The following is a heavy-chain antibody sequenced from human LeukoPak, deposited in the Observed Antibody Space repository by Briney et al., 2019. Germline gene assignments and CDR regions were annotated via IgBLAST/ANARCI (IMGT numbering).Heavy chain of an antibody. D-gene: IGHD2-21*02. CDR1: GYTFTSYG. Sequence: ASVKVSCKASGYTFTSYGISWVRQAPGQGLEWMGRIGGFSGNPNYAQKFQGRVTMTTDTSTTTVYMELRSLRSDDRAVYYCARDRWLVTLTEGYAFDIWGQGTMVTISS. V-gene: IGHV1-18*01. CDR3: ARDRWLVTLTEGYAFDI. CDR2: IGGFSGNP. J-gene: IGHJ3*02.